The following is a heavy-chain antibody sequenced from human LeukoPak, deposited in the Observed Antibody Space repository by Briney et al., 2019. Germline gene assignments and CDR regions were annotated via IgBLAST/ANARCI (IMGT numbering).Heavy chain of an antibody. CDR2: IYYSGST. Sequence: SETLSLTCIVSGVSIRSYYWSWIRQPPGKGLEWIGYIYYSGSTNYNPSLKSRVTISVDTSKNQFSLKLSSVTAADTAVYYCARGAQSYYDFWSGDLYNWFDPWGQGTLVTVSS. V-gene: IGHV4-59*12. CDR3: ARGAQSYYDFWSGDLYNWFDP. CDR1: GVSIRSYY. D-gene: IGHD3-3*01. J-gene: IGHJ5*02.